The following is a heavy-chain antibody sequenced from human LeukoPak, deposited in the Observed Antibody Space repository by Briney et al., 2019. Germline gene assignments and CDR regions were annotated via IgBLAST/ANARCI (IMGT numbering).Heavy chain of an antibody. CDR2: IYYSGST. D-gene: IGHD6-6*01. CDR1: GGSISSGDYY. Sequence: PSETLSLTGTVSGGSISSGDYYWSWIRQPPGKGLEWIGYIYYSGSTYYNPSLKSRVTISVDTSKNQFSLKLSSVTAADTAVYYCAREEAAPYYFDYWGQGTLVTVSS. J-gene: IGHJ4*02. V-gene: IGHV4-30-4*01. CDR3: AREEAAPYYFDY.